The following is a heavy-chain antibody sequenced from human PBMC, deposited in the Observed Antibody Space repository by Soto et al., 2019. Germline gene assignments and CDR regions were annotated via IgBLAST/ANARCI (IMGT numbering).Heavy chain of an antibody. CDR1: GFTFSSYA. CDR2: ISGSGGST. D-gene: IGHD6-13*01. CDR3: AKDRGVFHGRIAAGQFFDY. V-gene: IGHV3-23*01. J-gene: IGHJ4*02. Sequence: VQLLESGGGLVQPGGSLRLSCAASGFTFSSYAMSWVRQAPGKGLEWVSAISGSGGSTYYADSVKGRFTISRDNSKNTLYLQMNSLRAEDTAVYYCAKDRGVFHGRIAAGQFFDYWGQGTLVTVSS.